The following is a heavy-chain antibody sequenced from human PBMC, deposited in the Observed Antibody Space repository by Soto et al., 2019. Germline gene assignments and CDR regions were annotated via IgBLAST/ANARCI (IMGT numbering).Heavy chain of an antibody. J-gene: IGHJ5*02. CDR2: INPNSGGT. CDR1: GYTFTGCY. Sequence: AAVKVSCKASGYTFTGCYMHWVRQAPGQGLEWMGWINPNSGGTNYAQKFQGWVTMTRDTSISTAYMELSRLRSDDTAVYYCARGRRIAARRVGWFDPWGQGTLVTVSS. V-gene: IGHV1-2*04. D-gene: IGHD6-6*01. CDR3: ARGRRIAARRVGWFDP.